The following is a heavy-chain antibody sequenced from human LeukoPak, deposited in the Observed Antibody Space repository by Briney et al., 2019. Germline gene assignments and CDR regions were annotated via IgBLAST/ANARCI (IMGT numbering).Heavy chain of an antibody. CDR2: ISSSSSTI. Sequence: PGGSLRLSCAASGFTFSSYSMNWVRQAPGKGLEWVSYISSSSSTIYYADSVKGRFTISRDNAKNSLYLQMNSLRAEDTAVYYCARDLGATVVTAFDYWGQGTLVTVSS. V-gene: IGHV3-48*01. J-gene: IGHJ4*02. CDR1: GFTFSSYS. D-gene: IGHD4-23*01. CDR3: ARDLGATVVTAFDY.